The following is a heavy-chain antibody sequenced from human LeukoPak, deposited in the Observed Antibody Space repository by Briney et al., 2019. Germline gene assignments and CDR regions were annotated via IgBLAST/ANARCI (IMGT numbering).Heavy chain of an antibody. D-gene: IGHD3-3*01. CDR1: GYSISSGYY. Sequence: SETLSLTCTVSGYSISSGYYWGWIRQPPGKGLEWIGNIYHSGSTYYNPSLKSRLTISVDTSKNQFSLKLSSVTAADTAVYYCASRVYDTIDYWGQGTLVTVSS. CDR2: IYHSGST. CDR3: ASRVYDTIDY. V-gene: IGHV4-38-2*02. J-gene: IGHJ4*02.